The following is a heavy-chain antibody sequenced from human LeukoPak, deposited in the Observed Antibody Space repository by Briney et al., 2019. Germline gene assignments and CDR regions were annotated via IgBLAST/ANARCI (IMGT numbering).Heavy chain of an antibody. CDR2: INSDGINT. V-gene: IGHV3-74*01. CDR1: GFTFSSYS. J-gene: IGHJ4*02. D-gene: IGHD3-22*01. Sequence: GGSLRLSCAASGFTFSSYSMNWVRQAPGKGLVWVSRINSDGINTSYADSVKGRFTISRDSSKSTLYLQMNSLRAEDTAVYYCAKESESYDSSGSTFDFRGQGTLVTVSS. CDR3: AKESESYDSSGSTFDF.